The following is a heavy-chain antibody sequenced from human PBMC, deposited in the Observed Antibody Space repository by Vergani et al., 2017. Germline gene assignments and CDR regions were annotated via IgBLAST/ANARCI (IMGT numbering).Heavy chain of an antibody. Sequence: QVQLVQSGAEVKKPGASVKVSCKVSGYTLTELSMHWVRQALGKGLEWMGGFDPEDGNTNYAQKLQGRVTMTTDTSTSTAYMELRSLRSDDTAVYYCARGIAVAGRRGVFDYWGQGTLVTVSS. V-gene: IGHV1-24*01. CDR3: ARGIAVAGRRGVFDY. J-gene: IGHJ4*02. D-gene: IGHD6-19*01. CDR1: GYTLTELS. CDR2: FDPEDGNT.